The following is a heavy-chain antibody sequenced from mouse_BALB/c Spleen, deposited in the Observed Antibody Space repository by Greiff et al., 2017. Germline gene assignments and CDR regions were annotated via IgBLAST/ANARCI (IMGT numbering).Heavy chain of an antibody. CDR2: INPSTGYT. CDR1: GYTFTSYW. J-gene: IGHJ4*01. CDR3: ARGGRPGAMDY. Sequence: QVQLKESGAELAKPGASVKMSCKASGYTFTSYWMHWVKQRPGQGLEWIGYINPSTGYTEYNQKFKDKATLTADKSSSTAYMQLSSLTSEDSAVYYCARGGRPGAMDYWGQGTSVTVSS. V-gene: IGHV1-7*01.